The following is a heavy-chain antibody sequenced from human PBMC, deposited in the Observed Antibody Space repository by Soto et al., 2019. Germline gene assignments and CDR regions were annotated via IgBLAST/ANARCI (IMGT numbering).Heavy chain of an antibody. D-gene: IGHD6-19*01. J-gene: IGHJ6*04. CDR1: GGSFSGYY. CDR3: ARERHSSAWYALSYYYGMDV. V-gene: IGHV4-34*01. Sequence: SETLCLTYAVYGGSFSGYYCSWIRQPPGKGLEWNGKLNHSESSNNIPSLKNRVTISADTSKNPFSLKLSSVTAADTAVYYFARERHSSAWYALSYYYGMDVWGKGTTVT. CDR2: LNHSESS.